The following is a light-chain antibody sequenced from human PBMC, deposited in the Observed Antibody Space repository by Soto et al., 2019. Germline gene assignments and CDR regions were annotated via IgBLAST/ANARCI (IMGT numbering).Light chain of an antibody. Sequence: EIVMTQSPATLSVSPGERATLSGRARKSISSNLAWYQQTPGQRPRLLIYAAYSRASSIPGRFSGSGSGTDFPITISRLEPEDFAVYYCQLFGASRTFGQGTKVDIK. CDR2: AAY. CDR1: KSISSN. J-gene: IGKJ1*01. CDR3: QLFGASRT. V-gene: IGKV3-20*01.